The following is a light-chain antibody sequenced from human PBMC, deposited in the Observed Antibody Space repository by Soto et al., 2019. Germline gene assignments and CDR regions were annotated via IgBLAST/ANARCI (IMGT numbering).Light chain of an antibody. J-gene: IGKJ4*01. CDR3: QQRSDWPST. Sequence: EIVLTQSPATLSLSPGDRATLSCRASQSVGSYLGWYQQRPGQAPRLLIYDASNRATGIPARFSGSGSGTDFTLTISSLLPEDFAVYYCQQRSDWPSTFGGGTKVEIK. V-gene: IGKV3-11*01. CDR2: DAS. CDR1: QSVGSY.